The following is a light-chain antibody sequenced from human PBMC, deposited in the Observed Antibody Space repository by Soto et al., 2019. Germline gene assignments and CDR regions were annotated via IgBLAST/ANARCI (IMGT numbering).Light chain of an antibody. Sequence: QSALTQPASVPGSPGQSITISCTGTSSDVGGYNYVSWYQQHPGQAPKLMIYDVSNRPSGVSNRFSGSKSGNTASLTISGLLAEDEADYYCSSYTSSSTPYVFGTGTKLTVL. CDR3: SSYTSSSTPYV. CDR1: SSDVGGYNY. CDR2: DVS. J-gene: IGLJ1*01. V-gene: IGLV2-14*01.